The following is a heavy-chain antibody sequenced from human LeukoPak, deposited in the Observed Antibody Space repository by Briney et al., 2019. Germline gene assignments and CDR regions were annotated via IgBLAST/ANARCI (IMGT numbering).Heavy chain of an antibody. Sequence: PGGSLRLSCAASGFTFSTYWMHWVRQAPGTGLVWVSLINSAGSRTNYADSVKGRFTISRDNAKNTLYLQMNSLRAEDTAVYYCATDVPAVTIFGYWGQGTLVTVSS. CDR2: INSAGSRT. CDR1: GFTFSTYW. D-gene: IGHD2-2*01. J-gene: IGHJ4*02. CDR3: ATDVPAVTIFGY. V-gene: IGHV3-74*01.